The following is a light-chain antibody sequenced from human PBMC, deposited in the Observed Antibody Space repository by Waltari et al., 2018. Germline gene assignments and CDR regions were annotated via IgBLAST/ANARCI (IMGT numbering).Light chain of an antibody. CDR1: SGHSTNV. J-gene: IGLJ3*02. V-gene: IGLV4-69*01. CDR3: QTGGHGTWV. CDR2: VNSDGSH. Sequence: QLVLTQSPSASASLGASVKLTCTLSSGHSTNVIAWLQKRPERGPRYLMKVNSDGSHNKGDEIPDRFSGASSGAEHYLTLSSLQSEDEADYYCQTGGHGTWVFGGGTKLTVL.